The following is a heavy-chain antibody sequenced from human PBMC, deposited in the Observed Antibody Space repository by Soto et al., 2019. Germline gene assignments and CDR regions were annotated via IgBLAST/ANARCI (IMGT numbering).Heavy chain of an antibody. CDR2: IYYSGST. CDR3: ARVGYSSSKRFLARWFDP. V-gene: IGHV4-30-4*01. Sequence: SETLSLTCTVSGGSTSSGDYYWSWIRQPPGKGLEWIGCIYYSGSTYYNPSLKSRVTISVDTSKNQFSLKLSSVTAADTAVYYCARVGYSSSKRFLARWFDPWGQGTLVSVS. J-gene: IGHJ5*02. CDR1: GGSTSSGDYY. D-gene: IGHD6-13*01.